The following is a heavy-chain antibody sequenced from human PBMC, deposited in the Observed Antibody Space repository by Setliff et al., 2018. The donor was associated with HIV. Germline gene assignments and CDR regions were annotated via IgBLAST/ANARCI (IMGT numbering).Heavy chain of an antibody. J-gene: IGHJ5*02. Sequence: GGSLRLSCAASGFTFDNYAMTWVRQAPGKGLEWVSGISGGIGADTDYADSVKGRFTISRDSSKNTLYLQMNSLRAEDTAVYYCAKDAVQANKRWDWFDPWGQGVLVTVPS. CDR2: ISGGIGADT. CDR3: AKDAVQANKRWDWFDP. D-gene: IGHD6-19*01. V-gene: IGHV3-23*01. CDR1: GFTFDNYA.